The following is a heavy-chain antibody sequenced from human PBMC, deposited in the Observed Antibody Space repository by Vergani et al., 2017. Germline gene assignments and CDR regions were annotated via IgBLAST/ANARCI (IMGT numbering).Heavy chain of an antibody. CDR3: ATKSCGTPGCQIGYFRE. V-gene: IGHV3-30*03. D-gene: IGHD1-1*01. CDR1: GFTSSYYG. J-gene: IGHJ1*01. CDR2: ISYDGTQK. Sequence: QVQLVESGGGLVKAGGSLRLSCAASGFTSSYYGMHWVRQAPGKGLEWVAVISYDGTQKYYADSVKGRFTISRDNSKSTLYLQMNSLRTEDTAVYYCATKSCGTPGCQIGYFREWGQGTLVTVSS.